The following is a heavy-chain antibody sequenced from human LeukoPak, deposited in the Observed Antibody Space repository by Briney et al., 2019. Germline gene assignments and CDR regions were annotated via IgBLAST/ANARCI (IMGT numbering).Heavy chain of an antibody. V-gene: IGHV4-59*01. CDR2: IYYSGTT. Sequence: PSETLSLTRTVSGGSISSYYWSWIRQPPGKGLEWIGYIYYSGTTNYNPSLKSRVTISVDTSKNQFSLKLSSLTAADTAVYYCARLLDAFDIWGQGTVVTVSS. CDR1: GGSISSYY. J-gene: IGHJ3*02. CDR3: ARLLDAFDI.